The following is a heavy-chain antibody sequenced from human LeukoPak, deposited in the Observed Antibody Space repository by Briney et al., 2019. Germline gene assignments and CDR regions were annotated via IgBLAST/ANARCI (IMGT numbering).Heavy chain of an antibody. Sequence: PGGSLRLSCAASGFSFSHHVMHWVRQSPGKGLEWVALVWYDGSNKYYADSVKGRFTISRDNSKNSLYLQMDSLRAEDTAVYYCARDYDTNPYYADYWGQGTLVTVSS. CDR3: ARDYDTNPYYADY. D-gene: IGHD3-10*01. V-gene: IGHV3-33*01. CDR2: VWYDGSNK. CDR1: GFSFSHHV. J-gene: IGHJ4*02.